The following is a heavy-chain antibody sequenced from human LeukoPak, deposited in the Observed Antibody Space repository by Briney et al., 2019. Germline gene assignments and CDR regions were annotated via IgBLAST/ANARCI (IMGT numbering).Heavy chain of an antibody. CDR2: IYYSGST. V-gene: IGHV4-39*01. Sequence: SETLSLTCTVSGGSISSSSYYWGWIRQPPGKGLEWIGSIYYSGSTYYNPSLKSRVTISVDTSKNQFSLKLSSVTAADTAVYYCAGQGGGSYGYFYYYYMDVWGKGTTVTISS. D-gene: IGHD5-18*01. CDR3: AGQGGGSYGYFYYYYMDV. J-gene: IGHJ6*03. CDR1: GGSISSSSYY.